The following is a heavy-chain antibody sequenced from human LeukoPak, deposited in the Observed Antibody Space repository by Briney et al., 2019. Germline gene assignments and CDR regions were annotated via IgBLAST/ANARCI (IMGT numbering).Heavy chain of an antibody. CDR1: GFTFSSYS. J-gene: IGHJ4*02. V-gene: IGHV3-23*01. CDR2: ISGSGGST. CDR3: AKDARRSVRTIVVVPAGF. Sequence: GGSLRLSCAASGFTFSSYSMNWVRQAPGKGLEWVSAISGSGGSTYYADSVKGRFTISRDNSKNTLYLQMNSLRAEDMAVYYCAKDARRSVRTIVVVPAGFWGQGTLVTVSS. D-gene: IGHD2-2*01.